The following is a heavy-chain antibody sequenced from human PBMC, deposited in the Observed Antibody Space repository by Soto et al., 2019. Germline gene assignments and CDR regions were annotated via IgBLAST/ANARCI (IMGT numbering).Heavy chain of an antibody. CDR3: ARDRRYGSGSYYNVDYYGMDV. CDR2: IYYSGST. V-gene: IGHV4-31*03. Sequence: QVQLQESGPGLVKPSQTLSLTCTVSGGSISSGGYYWSWIRQHPGKGLEWIGYIYYSGSTYYNPSLKSRVTISVDTSKNPFSLKLSSVTAADTAVYYCARDRRYGSGSYYNVDYYGMDVWGQGTTVTVSS. D-gene: IGHD3-10*01. J-gene: IGHJ6*02. CDR1: GGSISSGGYY.